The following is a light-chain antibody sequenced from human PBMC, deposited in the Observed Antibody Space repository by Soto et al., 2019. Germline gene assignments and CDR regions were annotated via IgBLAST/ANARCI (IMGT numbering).Light chain of an antibody. CDR2: RTS. V-gene: IGKV3-15*01. J-gene: IGKJ4*01. Sequence: EIVMTQSPATLSVAPGDRATLACRAIQSVSSNLAWYQQKPGQTPRPLIYRTSTRATGIPARFSGSGSGTAFTLTIISLQSEDFEVYYCQQYNNWPLTFGGGTKVEIK. CDR1: QSVSSN. CDR3: QQYNNWPLT.